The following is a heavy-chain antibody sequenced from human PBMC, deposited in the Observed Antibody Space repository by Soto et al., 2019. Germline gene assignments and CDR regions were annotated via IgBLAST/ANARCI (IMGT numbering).Heavy chain of an antibody. D-gene: IGHD2-2*01. CDR1: GYTFTGYY. J-gene: IGHJ3*02. V-gene: IGHV1-2*04. CDR2: INPNSGGT. CDR3: ARGYCSSTSCLSGNAFDI. Sequence: SVKVSCKASGYTFTGYYMHWVRQAPGQGLEWMGWINPNSGGTNYAQKFQGWVTMTRATSISTAYMELSRLRSDDTAVYYCARGYCSSTSCLSGNAFDIWGQGTMVTVSS.